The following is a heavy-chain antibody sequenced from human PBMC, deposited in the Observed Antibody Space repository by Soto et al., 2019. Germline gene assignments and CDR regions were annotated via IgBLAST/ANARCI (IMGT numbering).Heavy chain of an antibody. J-gene: IGHJ4*02. CDR1: GFTFSSYG. Sequence: PGGSLRLFCAASGFTFSSYGMHWVRQAPGKGLEWVAVISYDGSNKYYADSVKGRFTISRDNSKNTLYLQMNSLRAEDTAVYYCAKEQAIAVVDYWGQGTLVAVSA. V-gene: IGHV3-30*18. CDR2: ISYDGSNK. CDR3: AKEQAIAVVDY. D-gene: IGHD6-19*01.